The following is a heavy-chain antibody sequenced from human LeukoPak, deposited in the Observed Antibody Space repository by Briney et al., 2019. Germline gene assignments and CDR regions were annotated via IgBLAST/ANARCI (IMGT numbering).Heavy chain of an antibody. D-gene: IGHD1-26*01. CDR3: SVGAPPDY. Sequence: GGSLRLSCAASGFTFSSYSMNWVRQAPGKGLEWVGFIRSKAYGGTTEYAASVKGRFTISRDDSKSIAYLQMNSLKTEDTAVYYCSVGAPPDYWGQGTLVTVSS. CDR1: GFTFSSYS. V-gene: IGHV3-49*04. J-gene: IGHJ4*02. CDR2: IRSKAYGGTT.